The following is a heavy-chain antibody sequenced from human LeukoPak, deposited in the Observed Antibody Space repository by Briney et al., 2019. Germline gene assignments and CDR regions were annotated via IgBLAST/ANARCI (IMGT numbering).Heavy chain of an antibody. V-gene: IGHV3-7*03. Sequence: GGSLRLSCAASGFTLSTYWMTWVRQAPGKGLEWVANIKEDGSDKYYVDSVKGRFTISRDNAKNSLYLQMNSLRAEDTAVYFCARDSGWFRSDYWGQGTLVTVSS. CDR1: GFTLSTYW. D-gene: IGHD6-13*01. CDR3: ARDSGWFRSDY. CDR2: IKEDGSDK. J-gene: IGHJ4*02.